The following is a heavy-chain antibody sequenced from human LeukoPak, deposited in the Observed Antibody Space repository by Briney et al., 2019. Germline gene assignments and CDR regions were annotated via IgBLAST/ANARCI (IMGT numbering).Heavy chain of an antibody. CDR2: ISYDGSNK. D-gene: IGHD3-10*01. CDR3: ARDGWHYYGSGSYLLGGDY. Sequence: PGGSLRLSCAASGFTFSSYAMHWVRQAPGKGLEWVAVISYDGSNKYYADSVKGRFTISRDNSKNTLYLQMNSLRAEDTAVYYCARDGWHYYGSGSYLLGGDYWGQGTLVTVSS. J-gene: IGHJ4*02. CDR1: GFTFSSYA. V-gene: IGHV3-30*04.